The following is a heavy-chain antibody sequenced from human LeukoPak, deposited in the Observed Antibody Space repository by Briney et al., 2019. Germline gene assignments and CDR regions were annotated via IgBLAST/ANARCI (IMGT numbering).Heavy chain of an antibody. CDR3: ARDILDVGPTHYFDY. CDR1: GGSITTYY. V-gene: IGHV4-59*01. J-gene: IGHJ4*02. Sequence: SETLSLTCTVSGGSITTYYWSWIRQPPGKGLEWIGQIHSSGSANYNPSLKSRVAMSLDASKNQFSLKVSSVTAADTAIYYCARDILDVGPTHYFDYWGQGSLVTVSS. D-gene: IGHD1-26*01. CDR2: IHSSGSA.